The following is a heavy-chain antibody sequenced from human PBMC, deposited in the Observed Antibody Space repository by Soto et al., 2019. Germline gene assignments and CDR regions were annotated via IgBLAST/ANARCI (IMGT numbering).Heavy chain of an antibody. J-gene: IGHJ4*02. CDR2: IYDSGSS. Sequence: SETLSLTCTVSGASISSGDYFWSWIRQSPGKGLEWIGYIYDSGSSYYNPSLKSRVTMSVDTSKNQFSLKLRSVTAADTAVYCCDREKGYISGPKNFDYWGQGTLVTVYS. V-gene: IGHV4-30-4*01. CDR1: GASISSGDYF. D-gene: IGHD5-12*01. CDR3: DREKGYISGPKNFDY.